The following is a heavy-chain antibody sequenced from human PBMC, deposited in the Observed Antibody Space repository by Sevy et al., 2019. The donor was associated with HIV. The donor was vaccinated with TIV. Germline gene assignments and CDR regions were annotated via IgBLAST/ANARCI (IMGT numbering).Heavy chain of an antibody. Sequence: GGSLRLSCVASGFTFGKYSMSWVRQTPGKGLEWVSTLSFACGRINYADSVKRRFTMSRDDSRNTFYLQMDSLRAEDTAIYYCAREGCSKPHDYWGQGTLVTVSS. V-gene: IGHV3-23*01. CDR3: AREGCSKPHDY. J-gene: IGHJ4*02. CDR2: LSFACGRI. CDR1: GFTFGKYS. D-gene: IGHD2-2*01.